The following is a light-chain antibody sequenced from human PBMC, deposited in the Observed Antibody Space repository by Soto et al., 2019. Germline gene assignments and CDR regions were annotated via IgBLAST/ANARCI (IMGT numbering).Light chain of an antibody. V-gene: IGKV3-20*01. Sequence: EIVLTQPPGTLSLSPGERATLSCRASQSVSSSYLAWYQQKPGQAPRLLIYDASIRATGIPVRFSGSGSGTDFTLTISRLEPEDFAVYYCQQYGNSPITFGQGTRLDMK. J-gene: IGKJ5*01. CDR2: DAS. CDR1: QSVSSSY. CDR3: QQYGNSPIT.